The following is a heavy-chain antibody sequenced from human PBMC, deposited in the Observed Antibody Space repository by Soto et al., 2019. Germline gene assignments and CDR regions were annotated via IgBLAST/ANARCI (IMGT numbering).Heavy chain of an antibody. J-gene: IGHJ4*02. Sequence: ASVKVSCKASGYPFTSYAMHWVRQAPGQRLEWMGWINAGNGNTKYSQKFQGRVTVTRDTSASTAYMELSSLRSEDTAVYYCAKVSSSWYAGFFDLWGQGTLVTVSS. CDR2: INAGNGNT. V-gene: IGHV1-3*01. CDR3: AKVSSSWYAGFFDL. D-gene: IGHD6-13*01. CDR1: GYPFTSYA.